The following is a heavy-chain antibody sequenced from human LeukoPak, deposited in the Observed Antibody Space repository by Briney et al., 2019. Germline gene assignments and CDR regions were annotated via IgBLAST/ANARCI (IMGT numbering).Heavy chain of an antibody. D-gene: IGHD5-18*01. Sequence: SETLSLTCTVSGGAISRSSYYWGWIRQPPGKGLEWIGSIYYGGSTYYNPSLKSRVTISVDTSKNQFSLKLSSVTAADTAVYYCARLPDRYSYGPWGRGTLVTVSS. CDR3: ARLPDRYSYGP. J-gene: IGHJ5*02. V-gene: IGHV4-39*01. CDR1: GGAISRSSYY. CDR2: IYYGGST.